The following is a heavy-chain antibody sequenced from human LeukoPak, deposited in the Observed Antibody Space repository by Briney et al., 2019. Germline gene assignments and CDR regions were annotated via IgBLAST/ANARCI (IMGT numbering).Heavy chain of an antibody. Sequence: ASVKVSCKASGGTFSNYAITWVRQAPGQGLEWMGRIIPLFGSTNYAQKFQGRVTITADESTSTAYMELSSLRSEDTAVYYCARGPIATPTKNWFDPWGQGALVTVSS. D-gene: IGHD6-13*01. CDR1: GGTFSNYA. CDR2: IIPLFGST. J-gene: IGHJ5*02. CDR3: ARGPIATPTKNWFDP. V-gene: IGHV1-69*13.